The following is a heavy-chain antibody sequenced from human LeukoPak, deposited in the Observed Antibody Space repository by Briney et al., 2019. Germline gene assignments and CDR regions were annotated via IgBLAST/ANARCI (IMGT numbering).Heavy chain of an antibody. CDR2: ISGSGGST. CDR3: AREQTFGLEIIKSYFDY. D-gene: IGHD3-3*01. J-gene: IGHJ4*02. Sequence: GGSLRLSCAASGFTFSSYAMSWVRQAPGKGLEWVSAISGSGGSTYYADSVKGRFTISRDNAKNSVYLQMNSLRGEDTAVYYCAREQTFGLEIIKSYFDYWGQGTLVTVSS. V-gene: IGHV3-23*01. CDR1: GFTFSSYA.